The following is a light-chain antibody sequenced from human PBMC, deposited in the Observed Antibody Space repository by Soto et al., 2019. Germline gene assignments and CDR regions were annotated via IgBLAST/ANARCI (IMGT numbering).Light chain of an antibody. J-gene: IGKJ1*01. CDR3: QQYDTPPT. CDR2: GAS. CDR1: QSVSSN. Sequence: EIVITQSPATLSVSQRERATLSGRASQSVSSNLAWYQQKPGQAPRLLIYGASTRATGIPARFSGSGSGTDFTLTISRMEPEDFGVYFCQQYDTPPTLGQGTKVDIK. V-gene: IGKV3-15*01.